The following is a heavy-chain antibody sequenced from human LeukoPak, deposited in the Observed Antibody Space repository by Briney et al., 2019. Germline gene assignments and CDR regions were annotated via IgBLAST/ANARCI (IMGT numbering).Heavy chain of an antibody. CDR2: IIPIFGTA. CDR1: GGTFSSYA. V-gene: IGHV1-69*13. CDR3: ARGVCSSTSCDPRYYYYYYMDV. J-gene: IGHJ6*03. Sequence: GASVKVSCKASGGTFSSYAISWVRQAPGQGLEWMGGIIPIFGTANYAQKFQGRVTITADESTSTAYMELSSLRSEDTAVYYCARGVCSSTSCDPRYYYYYYMDVWGKGTTVTISS. D-gene: IGHD2-2*01.